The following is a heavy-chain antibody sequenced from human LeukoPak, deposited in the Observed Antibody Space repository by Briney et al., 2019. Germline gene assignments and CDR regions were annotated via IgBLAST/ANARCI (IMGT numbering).Heavy chain of an antibody. Sequence: TSETLSLTCTVSGGSVSSTTYFWSWMRQPPGKGLEWIASINYSGSTYYNPSLKSRVTISVDTSDNQFSLKLSSVTAADTAVYYCARYVVYGSGKHYFDYWGQGTLVTVSS. CDR3: ARYVVYGSGKHYFDY. D-gene: IGHD3-10*01. J-gene: IGHJ4*02. CDR1: GGSVSSTTYF. V-gene: IGHV4-39*01. CDR2: INYSGST.